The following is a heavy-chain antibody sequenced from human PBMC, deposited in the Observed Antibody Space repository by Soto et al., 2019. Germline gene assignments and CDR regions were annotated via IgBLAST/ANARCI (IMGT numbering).Heavy chain of an antibody. V-gene: IGHV3-23*01. CDR1: GFTFSSHA. J-gene: IGHJ4*02. CDR2: IFISGGDT. CDR3: AREGMSRKLDFDY. D-gene: IGHD1-1*01. Sequence: GGSLRLSCAASGFTFSSHAMSWVRQAPGKGLEWLSSIFISGGDTYYADSVRGRLTISSDSSRNTLYLQMNSLRAEDTAVYYCAREGMSRKLDFDYWGRGTLVTVSS.